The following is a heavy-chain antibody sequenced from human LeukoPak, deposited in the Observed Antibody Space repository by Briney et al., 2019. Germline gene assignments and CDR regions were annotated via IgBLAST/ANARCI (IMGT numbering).Heavy chain of an antibody. CDR3: AREREGYSSSWSRLDY. J-gene: IGHJ4*02. D-gene: IGHD6-13*01. V-gene: IGHV1-24*01. CDR2: FDPEDGET. Sequence: GASGKVSCKVAGYTLTELSMHWVRQAPGKGLEWVGGFDPEDGETIYAQKFQGRVTMTRDTSISTAYMELSRLRPDDAAVYYYAREREGYSSSWSRLDYWGQGTLVTVSS. CDR1: GYTLTELS.